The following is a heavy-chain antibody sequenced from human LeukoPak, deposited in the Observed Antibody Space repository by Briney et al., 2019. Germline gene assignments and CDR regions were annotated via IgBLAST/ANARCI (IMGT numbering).Heavy chain of an antibody. J-gene: IGHJ6*02. CDR2: IYYSGST. CDR3: ARTAGGDYPFYYYYGMDV. D-gene: IGHD2-21*02. Sequence: SETLSLTCTVSGGSISSYYWSWVRQPPGKGLEWIGYIYYSGSTNYNPSLKSRVTISVDTSKNQFSLKLSSVTAADTAVYYCARTAGGDYPFYYYYGMDVWGQGTTVAVSS. V-gene: IGHV4-59*08. CDR1: GGSISSYY.